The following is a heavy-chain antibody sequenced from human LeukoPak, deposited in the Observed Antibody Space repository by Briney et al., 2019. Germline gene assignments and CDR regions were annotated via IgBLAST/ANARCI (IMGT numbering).Heavy chain of an antibody. Sequence: GRSLRLSCAASGFTFSSYAMHWVRQAPGKRLEWVAVISYDGSNKYYADSVKGRFTISRDNSKNTLYLQMNSLRAEDTAVYYCAREDPPSGAFDIWGQGTMVTVSS. CDR2: ISYDGSNK. CDR1: GFTFSSYA. D-gene: IGHD1-26*01. CDR3: AREDPPSGAFDI. V-gene: IGHV3-30*04. J-gene: IGHJ3*02.